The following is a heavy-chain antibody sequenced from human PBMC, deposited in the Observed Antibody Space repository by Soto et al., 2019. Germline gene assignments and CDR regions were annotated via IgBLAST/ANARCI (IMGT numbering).Heavy chain of an antibody. J-gene: IGHJ5*02. V-gene: IGHV4-59*01. CDR2: IYYSGST. CDR3: ARVRYNIVGTTFDP. D-gene: IGHD5-12*01. Sequence: QVQLQESGPGLVKPSETLSLTCTVSGGSISSYYWSWIRQPPGKGLEWIGYIYYSGSTNYNPYLKSRVAMSVDTPKNQFSLKLSSVTAADTAVYYCARVRYNIVGTTFDPWGQGTLVTVSS. CDR1: GGSISSYY.